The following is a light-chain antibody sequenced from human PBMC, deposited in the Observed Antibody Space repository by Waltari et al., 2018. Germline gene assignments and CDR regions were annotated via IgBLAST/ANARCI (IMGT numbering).Light chain of an antibody. J-gene: IGKJ2*01. CDR1: QSVSSSY. CDR3: QQYGSSPPYT. V-gene: IGKV3-20*01. Sequence: EIVLTPSTGTLSLSQGESAHRPCRASQSVSSSYLAWYQQKPGQAPRLLIYGASSRATGIPDRFSGSGSGTDFTLTISRLEPEDFAVYYCQQYGSSPPYTFGQGTKLEIK. CDR2: GAS.